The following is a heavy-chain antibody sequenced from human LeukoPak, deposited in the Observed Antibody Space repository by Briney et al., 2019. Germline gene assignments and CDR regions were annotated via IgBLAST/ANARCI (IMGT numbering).Heavy chain of an antibody. CDR3: ARGLRSSGYYRGQYFQH. CDR1: GLTFSSYD. J-gene: IGHJ1*01. Sequence: GSLRLSCAASGLTFSSYDMSWVRQPPGKGLEWIGEINHSGSTNYNPSLKSRVTISVDTSKNQFSLKLSSVTAADTAVYYCARGLRSSGYYRGQYFQHWGQGTLVTVSS. CDR2: INHSGST. D-gene: IGHD3-22*01. V-gene: IGHV4-34*01.